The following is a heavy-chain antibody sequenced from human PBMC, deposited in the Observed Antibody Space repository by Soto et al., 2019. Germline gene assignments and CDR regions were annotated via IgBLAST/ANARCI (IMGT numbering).Heavy chain of an antibody. Sequence: EVQVVESGGGSVQPGGSLRLSCTVSGFPFSGYLMDWVRQAPGKGLEWVANINHDGSEMYYGDSVKGRFTISRDNAKNSXYLQMNSLRVEDTAVYYCARGLVDMWGQGTMVTVSS. CDR2: INHDGSEM. CDR3: ARGLVDM. CDR1: GFPFSGYL. J-gene: IGHJ3*02. V-gene: IGHV3-7*05. D-gene: IGHD3-10*01.